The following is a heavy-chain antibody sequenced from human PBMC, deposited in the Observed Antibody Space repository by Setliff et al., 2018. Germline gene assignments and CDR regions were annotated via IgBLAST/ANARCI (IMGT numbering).Heavy chain of an antibody. J-gene: IGHJ4*02. Sequence: ASVKVSCKAYGYTFSRNYITWVRQAPGQGLEWMGWISAYNGNTNYAQKLQGRVTMTTDTSTSTAYMELSSLRSEDTAVYYCAPLTRRYGSGSYPFDYWGQGTLVTVSS. CDR2: ISAYNGNT. CDR1: GYTFSRNY. D-gene: IGHD3-10*01. CDR3: APLTRRYGSGSYPFDY. V-gene: IGHV1-18*01.